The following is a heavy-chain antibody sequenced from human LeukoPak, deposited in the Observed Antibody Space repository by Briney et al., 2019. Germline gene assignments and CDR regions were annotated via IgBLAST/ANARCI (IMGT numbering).Heavy chain of an antibody. Sequence: SETLSLTCTVSGGSINSYYWSWLRQPPGKGLEWIGYIYYSGSTNYNPSLKSRVTISVDTSKNQFSLKLSSVTAADTAVYYCARGLMMAVAGRGEFHYWGQGTLVTVSS. CDR1: GGSINSYY. CDR3: ARGLMMAVAGRGEFHY. V-gene: IGHV4-59*01. J-gene: IGHJ4*02. CDR2: IYYSGST. D-gene: IGHD6-13*01.